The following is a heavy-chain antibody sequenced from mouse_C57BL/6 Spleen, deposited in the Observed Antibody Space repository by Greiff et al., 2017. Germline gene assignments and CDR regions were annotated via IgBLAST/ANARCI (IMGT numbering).Heavy chain of an antibody. CDR2: IRNKANGYTT. CDR3: ARYSFYDGDYPWYFDV. Sequence: DVKLVESGGGLVQPGGSLSLSCAASGFTFTDYYMRWVRQPPGKALAWLGFIRNKANGYTTEYSASVKGRFTISRDNYQSILYLQMNALRAEDSATYYCARYSFYDGDYPWYFDVWGTGTTVTVSS. D-gene: IGHD2-3*01. V-gene: IGHV7-3*01. J-gene: IGHJ1*03. CDR1: GFTFTDYY.